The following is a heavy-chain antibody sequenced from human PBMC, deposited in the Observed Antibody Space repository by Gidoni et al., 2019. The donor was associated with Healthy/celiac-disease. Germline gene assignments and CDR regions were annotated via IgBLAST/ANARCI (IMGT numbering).Heavy chain of an antibody. D-gene: IGHD3-9*01. Sequence: LEWMGWINAGNGNTKYSQKFQGRVTITRDTSASTAYMELSSLRSEDTAVYYCARGPVGGFDWLLIGYWCQGTLVTVSS. J-gene: IGHJ4*02. CDR3: ARGPVGGFDWLLIGY. V-gene: IGHV1-3*01. CDR2: INAGNGNT.